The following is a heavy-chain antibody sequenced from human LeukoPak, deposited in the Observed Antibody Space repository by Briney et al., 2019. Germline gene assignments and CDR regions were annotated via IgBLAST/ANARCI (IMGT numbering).Heavy chain of an antibody. CDR2: IYHSGST. CDR1: GYSISSGYY. J-gene: IGHJ5*02. D-gene: IGHD1-20*01. V-gene: IGHV4-38-2*02. Sequence: SETLSLTCTVSGYSISSGYYWAWIRQPPGKGLEWIGYIYHSGSTNYNPSLKSRVTISVDTSKNQFSLKLSSVTAADTAVYYCARVRDNWNDVWFDPWGQGTLVTVSS. CDR3: ARVRDNWNDVWFDP.